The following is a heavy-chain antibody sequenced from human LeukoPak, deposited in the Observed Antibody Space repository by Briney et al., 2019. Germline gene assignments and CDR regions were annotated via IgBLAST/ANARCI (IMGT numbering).Heavy chain of an antibody. J-gene: IGHJ4*02. D-gene: IGHD1-26*01. CDR2: IYYSGST. CDR1: GDSISNTNYY. Sequence: SETLSLTCTVSGDSISNTNYYWGWIRQPPGKGLEWIGSIYYSGSTYYNPSLKSRVTISVDTSKNQFSLKLSSVTAADTAVYYCATTTIRLGYWGQGTLVTVSS. CDR3: ATTTIRLGY. V-gene: IGHV4-39*07.